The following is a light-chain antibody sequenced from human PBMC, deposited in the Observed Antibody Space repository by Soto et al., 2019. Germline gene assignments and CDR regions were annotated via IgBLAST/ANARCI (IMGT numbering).Light chain of an antibody. CDR2: GNN. J-gene: IGLJ2*01. Sequence: QSVLTQPPSVSGAPGQRVTISCTGSSSNIGAGYDVHWYQQLPGTDPKLLIYGNNNRPSGVPDRFSGSKSGTSATLAITGLQAEDEADYYCQSYDSSLSGSGVVFGGGTKLTVL. CDR3: QSYDSSLSGSGVV. V-gene: IGLV1-40*01. CDR1: SSNIGAGYD.